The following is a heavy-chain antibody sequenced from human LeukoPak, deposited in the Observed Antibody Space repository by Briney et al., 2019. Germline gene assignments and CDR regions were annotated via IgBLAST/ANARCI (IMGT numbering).Heavy chain of an antibody. CDR1: GFTFSSYE. Sequence: PGGSLRLSCAASGFTFSSYEMNWVRQAPGKGLEWVSYISSSGTTMYYADSVKGRFTISRDNAKNSLYLQVNSLRAEDTSVYYCARDYGDYVGAFDIWGQGTMVTVSS. D-gene: IGHD4-17*01. CDR2: ISSSGTTM. V-gene: IGHV3-48*03. J-gene: IGHJ3*02. CDR3: ARDYGDYVGAFDI.